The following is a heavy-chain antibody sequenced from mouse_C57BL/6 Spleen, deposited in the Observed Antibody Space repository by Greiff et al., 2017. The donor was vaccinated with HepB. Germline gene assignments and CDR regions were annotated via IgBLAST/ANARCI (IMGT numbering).Heavy chain of an antibody. J-gene: IGHJ2*01. Sequence: QVQLQQSGAELVKPGASVKISCKASGYAFSSYWMNWVKQRPGKGLEWIGQIYPGDGDTNYNGKFKGKATLTADKSSSTAYMQHSSLTSEDSAVYFCARGGDYEFFSDYWGQGTTLTVSS. CDR2: IYPGDGDT. D-gene: IGHD2-4*01. CDR3: ARGGDYEFFSDY. CDR1: GYAFSSYW. V-gene: IGHV1-80*01.